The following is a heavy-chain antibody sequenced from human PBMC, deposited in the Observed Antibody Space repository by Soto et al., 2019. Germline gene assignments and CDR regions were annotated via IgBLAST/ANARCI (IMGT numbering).Heavy chain of an antibody. CDR2: ISSSGSTI. CDR3: VRANVWLSPPGAPYYYMDV. Sequence: GGSLRLSCAASVFTFSDYYMSWIRQAPGKGLEWVSYISSSGSTIYYADSVKGRFTISRDNAKNSLYLQMNSLRAEDTAVYYCVRANVWLSPPGAPYYYMDVWGKGTTVTVSS. CDR1: VFTFSDYY. D-gene: IGHD3-22*01. V-gene: IGHV3-11*01. J-gene: IGHJ6*03.